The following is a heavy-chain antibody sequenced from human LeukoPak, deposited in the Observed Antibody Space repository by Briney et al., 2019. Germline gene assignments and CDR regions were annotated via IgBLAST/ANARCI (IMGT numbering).Heavy chain of an antibody. CDR1: GFTFSSYA. Sequence: GGSLRLSCAASGFTFSSYAMTWVRQAPGKGLDWVSTISGSGADTYYADSVKGRFTISRDNSKNTLYVQMSSLRAEDTAVYYCAKRVAVAGYYFDYWGQGTLVTVSS. CDR3: AKRVAVAGYYFDY. D-gene: IGHD6-19*01. J-gene: IGHJ4*02. CDR2: ISGSGADT. V-gene: IGHV3-23*01.